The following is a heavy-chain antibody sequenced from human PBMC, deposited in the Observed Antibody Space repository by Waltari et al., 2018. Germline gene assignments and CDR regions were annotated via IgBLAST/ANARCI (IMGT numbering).Heavy chain of an antibody. CDR1: GLTFNHYG. Sequence: QVLLVDSGGGVVQPGRSLRLSCAAAGLTFNHYGMHWVRQAPGKGLEWVAGIWYDGNKKYYADSVKGRFTISRDNSKNTLYLQMNSLRPEDTAIYYCAKDLIAAATGSDYWGQGTLVTVSS. CDR2: IWYDGNKK. D-gene: IGHD6-13*01. J-gene: IGHJ4*02. CDR3: AKDLIAAATGSDY. V-gene: IGHV3-30*18.